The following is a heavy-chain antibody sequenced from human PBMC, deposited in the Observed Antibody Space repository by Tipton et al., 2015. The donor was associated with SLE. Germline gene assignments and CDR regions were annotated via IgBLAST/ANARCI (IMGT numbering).Heavy chain of an antibody. Sequence: LSLTCTVSGGSISSYYWSWIRQPAGKGLEWIGRIYTSGSTNYNPSLKSRVTMSVDTSKNQFSLKLSSVTAADTAVYYCARGVAAADPYYYYGMDVWGQGTTVTVSS. J-gene: IGHJ6*02. V-gene: IGHV4-4*07. CDR3: ARGVAAADPYYYYGMDV. D-gene: IGHD6-13*01. CDR2: IYTSGST. CDR1: GGSISSYY.